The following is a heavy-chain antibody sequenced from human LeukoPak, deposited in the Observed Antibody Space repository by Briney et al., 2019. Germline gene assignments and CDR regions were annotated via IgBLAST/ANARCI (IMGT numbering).Heavy chain of an antibody. CDR2: ITSNGGSI. Sequence: GGSLRLSCAASGFIFGDYAMSWVRQAPGKGLEWVSGITSNGGSIAYADSVKGRFTISRDNAKNSLYLQMNSLRAEDTALYYCARDQPSYYYDSSGYYSDYWGQGTLVTVSS. D-gene: IGHD3-22*01. V-gene: IGHV3-20*04. J-gene: IGHJ4*02. CDR1: GFIFGDYA. CDR3: ARDQPSYYYDSSGYYSDY.